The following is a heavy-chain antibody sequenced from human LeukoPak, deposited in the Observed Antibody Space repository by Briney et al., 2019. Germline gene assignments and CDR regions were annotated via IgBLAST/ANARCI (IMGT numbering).Heavy chain of an antibody. J-gene: IGHJ4*02. D-gene: IGHD2/OR15-2a*01. V-gene: IGHV1-2*02. CDR2: INPNSGGT. CDR1: GYIFTGYY. CDR3: SRGEIDGPDFDY. Sequence: ASVKVSCKASGYIFTGYYMHWVRQAPGQGLEWMGWINPNSGGTNYARKFQGRVTMTRDTSISTAYMELSRLTSDDTAVYYCSRGEIDGPDFDYWGQGTLVTVSS.